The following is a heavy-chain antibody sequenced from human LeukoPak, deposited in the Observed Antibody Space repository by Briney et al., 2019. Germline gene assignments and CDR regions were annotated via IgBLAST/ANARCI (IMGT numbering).Heavy chain of an antibody. CDR2: IKQDGSEK. V-gene: IGHV3-7*01. CDR3: ARGNYYDYGDYNH. J-gene: IGHJ4*02. Sequence: GRSLRLSCAASGFTFSSYWMSWVRQAPGKGLEWVANIKQDGSEKYYVDSMKGRFTISRDNAKNSLYLQMNSLRAEDTAVYYCARGNYYDYGDYNHWGQGALVTVSS. CDR1: GFTFSSYW. D-gene: IGHD4-17*01.